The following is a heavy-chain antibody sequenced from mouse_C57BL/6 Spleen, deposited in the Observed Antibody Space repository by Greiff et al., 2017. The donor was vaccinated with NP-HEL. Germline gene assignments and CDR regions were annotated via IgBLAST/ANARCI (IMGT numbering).Heavy chain of an antibody. CDR3: ARRDFHPYYYGSSYVGHFAY. D-gene: IGHD1-1*01. J-gene: IGHJ3*01. Sequence: EVQLQQSGPELVKPGASVKISCKASGYTFTDYYMNWVKQSHGKSLEWIGDINPNNGGTSYNQKFKGKATLTVDKSSSTAYMELRSLTSEDSAVYYCARRDFHPYYYGSSYVGHFAYWGQGTLVTVSA. CDR1: GYTFTDYY. V-gene: IGHV1-26*01. CDR2: INPNNGGT.